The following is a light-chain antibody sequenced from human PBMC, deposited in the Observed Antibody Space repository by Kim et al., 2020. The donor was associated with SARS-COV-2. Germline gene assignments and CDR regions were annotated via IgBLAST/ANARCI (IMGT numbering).Light chain of an antibody. CDR3: SSYTSGSTVV. CDR1: SSDIGGYNY. CDR2: DVS. J-gene: IGLJ2*01. Sequence: GQSITITCTGTSSDIGGYNYVSWYQQYPGKAPKLIIYDVSERPSGVSNRFSASKPGNTASLTISGLQTEDEADYFCSSYTSGSTVVFGGGTKLTVL. V-gene: IGLV2-14*03.